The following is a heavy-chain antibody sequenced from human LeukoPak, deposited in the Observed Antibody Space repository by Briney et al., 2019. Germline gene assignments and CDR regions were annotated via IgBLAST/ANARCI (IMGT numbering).Heavy chain of an antibody. CDR1: GSTFTSYY. CDR2: INPSGGST. D-gene: IGHD6-13*01. J-gene: IGHJ4*02. V-gene: IGHV1-46*01. Sequence: GASVKVSCKASGSTFTSYYVHWVRQAPGQGLEWMGIINPSGGSTTYAQKFQGRVTITADESTSTAYMELSSLISDDTAGYYCATAQSSRWPPAPIHYWGQGTLVTVSS. CDR3: ATAQSSRWPPAPIHY.